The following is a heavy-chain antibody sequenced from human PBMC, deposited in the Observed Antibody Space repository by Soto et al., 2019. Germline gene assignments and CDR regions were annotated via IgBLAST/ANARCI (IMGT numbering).Heavy chain of an antibody. D-gene: IGHD3-9*01. CDR3: ARIYYDILTGNSPTLFDH. J-gene: IGHJ4*02. CDR2: ISGSGGST. Sequence: GGSLRLSCAASGFTFSSYAMNWVRQAPGKGLEWVSAISGSGGSTYYADSVKGRFTISRDSSKNTLYLQMNSLRAEDTAVYYCARIYYDILTGNSPTLFDHWGQGTLVTVSS. V-gene: IGHV3-23*01. CDR1: GFTFSSYA.